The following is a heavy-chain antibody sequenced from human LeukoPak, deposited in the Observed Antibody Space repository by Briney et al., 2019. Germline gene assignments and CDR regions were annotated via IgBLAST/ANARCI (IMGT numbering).Heavy chain of an antibody. V-gene: IGHV4-34*01. Sequence: PSETLSLTCAVYGGSFSGYYWSWIRQPPGKGLEWIGEINHSGSTNYNPSLKSRVTISVDTSKNQFSLKLSSVTAADTAVYYCAREMITMIVVVRDAFDIWGQGTMVTVSS. CDR2: INHSGST. D-gene: IGHD3-22*01. J-gene: IGHJ3*02. CDR1: GGSFSGYY. CDR3: AREMITMIVVVRDAFDI.